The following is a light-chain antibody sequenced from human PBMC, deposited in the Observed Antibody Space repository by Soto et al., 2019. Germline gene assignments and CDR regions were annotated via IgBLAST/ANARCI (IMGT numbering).Light chain of an antibody. J-gene: IGKJ4*01. CDR1: QDISNY. CDR3: QQYDNLPLT. CDR2: DAS. V-gene: IGKV1-33*01. Sequence: DIQMTQSPSSLSASVGDRVTITXXXXQDISNYLNWYQQKPGKAPKLLIYDASNLETGVPSRFSGSGSGTDFTFTISSLQPEDIATYYCQQYDNLPLTFGGGTKVEIK.